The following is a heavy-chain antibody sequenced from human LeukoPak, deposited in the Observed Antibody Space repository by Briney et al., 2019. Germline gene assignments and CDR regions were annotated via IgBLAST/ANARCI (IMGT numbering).Heavy chain of an antibody. CDR3: ARVPPYCSSTSCYRTSRYYFDY. J-gene: IGHJ4*02. Sequence: KPSETLSLTCNVSGGSIRSSYWSWVRQPPGKGMEFVGYLSYSGNSNYNPSLKGRVTISVDTSKTQFSLELTSVTAADTAVYYCARVPPYCSSTSCYRTSRYYFDYWGQGTLVTVSS. V-gene: IGHV4-59*01. CDR1: GGSIRSSY. CDR2: LSYSGNS. D-gene: IGHD2-2*01.